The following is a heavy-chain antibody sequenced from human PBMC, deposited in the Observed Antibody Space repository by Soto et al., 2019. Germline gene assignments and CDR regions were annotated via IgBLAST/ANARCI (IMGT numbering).Heavy chain of an antibody. V-gene: IGHV5-51*01. CDR3: ARRGSNGAYYYYGMDV. Sequence: GESLKISCQGSGYRFSSYWIAWVRQMPGKGLEWMGIIYPGDSDTIYGPSFQGQVTFSVDKSTSTAYLQWSSLKASDTAMYYCARRGSNGAYYYYGMDVWGQGTTVTV. CDR2: IYPGDSDT. J-gene: IGHJ6*02. CDR1: GYRFSSYW. D-gene: IGHD2-8*01.